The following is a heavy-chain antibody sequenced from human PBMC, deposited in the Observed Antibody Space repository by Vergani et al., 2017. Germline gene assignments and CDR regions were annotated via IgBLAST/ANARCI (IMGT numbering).Heavy chain of an antibody. Sequence: VQLVESGGVLVQPGGSLRLSCAASGFTFDDNAMHWFRQAPGKALEWVSLISWDGVSTYYADSVKGRLTLSRDNAKNSLYLQMNSLRAEDTALYYCARERNAYYDFWSGDYTQYYFDYWGQGSLVTVSS. CDR3: ARERNAYYDFWSGDYTQYYFDY. CDR2: ISWDGVST. D-gene: IGHD3-3*01. V-gene: IGHV3-43D*03. CDR1: GFTFDDNA. J-gene: IGHJ4*02.